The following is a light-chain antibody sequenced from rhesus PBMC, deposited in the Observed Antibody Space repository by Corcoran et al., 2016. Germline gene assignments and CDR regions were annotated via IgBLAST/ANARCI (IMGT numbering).Light chain of an antibody. CDR1: NSDIGGYNY. V-gene: IGLV2-32*02. CDR3: SSHTGRNTYI. CDR2: EVS. Sequence: QTALTQPRSVSGSPGQSVTISCTGTNSDIGGYNYVSWYQQHPGTAPKLMISEVSQRPSGVSDRFSGSKSGNTASLTISGLQAEDEADYYCSSHTGRNTYIFGGGTRLTVL. J-gene: IGLJ1*01.